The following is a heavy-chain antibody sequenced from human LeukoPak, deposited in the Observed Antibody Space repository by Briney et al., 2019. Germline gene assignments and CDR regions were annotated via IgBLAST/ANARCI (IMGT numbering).Heavy chain of an antibody. CDR2: INQDGGKK. D-gene: IGHD1-26*01. Sequence: GGSLRLSCAASGFNFSSYWMSWVRQAPGKGLEWVANINQDGGKKYYVDSVRVRFAISRDNAENSVYLQMNSLRAEDTALYYCARGGAPDNWGQGTLVTVSS. J-gene: IGHJ4*02. V-gene: IGHV3-7*01. CDR3: ARGGAPDN. CDR1: GFNFSSYW.